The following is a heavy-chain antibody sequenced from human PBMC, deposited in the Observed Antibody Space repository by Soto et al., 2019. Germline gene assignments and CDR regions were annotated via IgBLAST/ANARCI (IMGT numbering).Heavy chain of an antibody. CDR3: ARSWSPRSRPGNPFDY. D-gene: IGHD6-13*01. J-gene: IGHJ4*02. Sequence: QVTLKESGPVLVKPTETLTLTCTVSGFSLSDFRMGVSWIRQPPGKALEWLAHIYSNDVKSYNSSLKTRLVISKDTSRSQVVLTMTAMDPVDTATYCCARSWSPRSRPGNPFDYWGRGTLVTVSS. V-gene: IGHV2-26*01. CDR2: IYSNDVK. CDR1: GFSLSDFRMG.